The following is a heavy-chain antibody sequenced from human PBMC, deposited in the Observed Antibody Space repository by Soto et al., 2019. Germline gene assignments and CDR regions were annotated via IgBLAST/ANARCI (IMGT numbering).Heavy chain of an antibody. Sequence: VQLVESGGGVVQPGRSLRLSCAASGFTFSDYAMHWVRQAPGKGLEWLAVVSHDGRNTHYEDSVKGRFTISRDSSKNTVSLEMTSLRAEDTAVYYCAKGGRQWLVTSDFNYWGQGALVTVSS. V-gene: IGHV3-30*18. CDR2: VSHDGRNT. J-gene: IGHJ4*02. CDR1: GFTFSDYA. D-gene: IGHD6-19*01. CDR3: AKGGRQWLVTSDFNY.